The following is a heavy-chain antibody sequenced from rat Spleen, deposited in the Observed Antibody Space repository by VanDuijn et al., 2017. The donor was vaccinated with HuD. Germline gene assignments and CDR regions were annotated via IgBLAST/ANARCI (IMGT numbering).Heavy chain of an antibody. J-gene: IGHJ1*01. V-gene: IGHV5-25*01. CDR3: VRQRNPGGGTSYWYFDF. Sequence: EVQLVESGGGSVQPGRSMKLSCAASGINFSNYYMAWVRQAPTKGLEWVASISNDGGNAYYRDSVKGRFTISRDNTKSTLYLQMDNLRSEDSATYYCVRQRNPGGGTSYWYFDFWGPGTMVTVSS. CDR1: GINFSNYY. D-gene: IGHD4-2*01. CDR2: ISNDGGNA.